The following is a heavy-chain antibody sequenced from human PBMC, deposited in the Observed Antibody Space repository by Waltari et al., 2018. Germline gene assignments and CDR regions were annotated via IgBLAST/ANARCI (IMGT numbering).Heavy chain of an antibody. V-gene: IGHV4-4*02. D-gene: IGHD4-17*01. CDR1: GGSISSSNW. J-gene: IGHJ2*01. Sequence: QVQLQESGPGLVKPSGTLSLSCAVSGGSISSSNWWSWVRQSPGKGLEWIGEIYHSGSTNYTPSLKSRVTISVYESKNQFSLKLSSVTAADTAVYYCARDLLDYDRNWYFVLWGRGTLVTVSS. CDR3: ARDLLDYDRNWYFVL. CDR2: IYHSGST.